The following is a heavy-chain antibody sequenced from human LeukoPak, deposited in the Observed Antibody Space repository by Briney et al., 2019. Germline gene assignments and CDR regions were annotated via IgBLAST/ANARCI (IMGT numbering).Heavy chain of an antibody. J-gene: IGHJ6*03. V-gene: IGHV1-8*02. CDR2: MNPNSGNT. Sequence: AASVKVSCKASGYTFTDYYMHWVRQAPGQGLEWMGWMNPNSGNTGYAQKFQGRVTMTRNTSISTAYMELSSLRSEDTAVYYCASSPFYYYYMDVWGKGTTVTVSS. CDR1: GYTFTDYY. CDR3: ASSPFYYYYMDV.